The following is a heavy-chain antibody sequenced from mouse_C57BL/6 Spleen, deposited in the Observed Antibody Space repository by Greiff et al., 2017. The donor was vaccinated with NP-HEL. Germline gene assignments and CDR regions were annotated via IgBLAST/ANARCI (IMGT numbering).Heavy chain of an antibody. V-gene: IGHV1-82*01. CDR2: IYPGDGDT. CDR3: ASYGNYVYAMDY. J-gene: IGHJ4*01. CDR1: GYAFSSSW. D-gene: IGHD2-1*01. Sequence: VQLQQSGPELVKPGASVKISCKASGYAFSSSWMNWVKQRPGKGLEWIGRIYPGDGDTNYNGKFKGKATITADTSSNTAYLQLSSLTSEDTAVYYCASYGNYVYAMDYWGQGTSVTVSS.